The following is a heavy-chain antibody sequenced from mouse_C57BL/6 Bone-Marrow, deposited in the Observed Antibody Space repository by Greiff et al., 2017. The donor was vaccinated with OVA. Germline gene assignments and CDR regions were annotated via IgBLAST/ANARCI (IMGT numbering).Heavy chain of an antibody. J-gene: IGHJ4*01. V-gene: IGHV1-5*01. CDR1: GYTFTSYW. CDR2: IYPGNSDT. D-gene: IGHD2-3*01. Sequence: VQLQQSGTVLARPGASVKMSCKTSGYTFTSYWMHWVKQRPGQGLEWIGAIYPGNSDTSYNQKFKGKAKLTAVTSASTAYMELSTLTNEDSAVYYSTRNSRWLLPYYYAMDYWGQGTSVTVSS. CDR3: TRNSRWLLPYYYAMDY.